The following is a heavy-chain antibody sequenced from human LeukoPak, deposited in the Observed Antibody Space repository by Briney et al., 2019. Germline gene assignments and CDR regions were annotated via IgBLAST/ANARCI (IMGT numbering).Heavy chain of an antibody. Sequence: SETLSLTCTVSGGSISSSSYYWGWIRQPPGKGLEWIGSIYYSGSTYYNPSLKSRVTISVDTSKNQFSLKLSSVTAADTAVYYCARGISGTYNLGSYYFDYWGQGTLVTVSS. V-gene: IGHV4-39*07. CDR2: IYYSGST. CDR3: ARGISGTYNLGSYYFDY. CDR1: GGSISSSSYY. J-gene: IGHJ4*02. D-gene: IGHD1-26*01.